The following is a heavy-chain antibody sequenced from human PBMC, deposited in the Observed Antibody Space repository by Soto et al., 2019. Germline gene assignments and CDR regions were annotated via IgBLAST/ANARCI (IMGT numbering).Heavy chain of an antibody. D-gene: IGHD3-16*01. CDR3: VKDGPNWGKDFDY. Sequence: QVQLVESGGGVVQPGRSLRLACAASGFAFSTYGMHWVRQAPGKGLEWVAVTWHDESNKYYADYVRGRFTISRDNSKNTLYLHMNSLRAEDTALYYCVKDGPNWGKDFDYLVQGTLVTVSS. CDR1: GFAFSTYG. V-gene: IGHV3-33*06. CDR2: TWHDESNK. J-gene: IGHJ4*02.